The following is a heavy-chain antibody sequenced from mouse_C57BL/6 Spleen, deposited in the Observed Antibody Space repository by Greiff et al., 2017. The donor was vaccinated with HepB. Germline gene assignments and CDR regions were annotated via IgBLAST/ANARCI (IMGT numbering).Heavy chain of an antibody. CDR1: GYTFTSYW. J-gene: IGHJ3*01. CDR3: ARSGRGYDGYFRRTWFAY. D-gene: IGHD2-3*01. V-gene: IGHV1-50*01. Sequence: QVQLQQPGAELVKPGASVKLSCKASGYTFTSYWMQWVKQRPGQGLEWIGEIDPSDSYTNYNQKFKGKATLTVDTSSSTAYMQLSSLTSEDSAVYYCARSGRGYDGYFRRTWFAYWGQGTLVTVSA. CDR2: IDPSDSYT.